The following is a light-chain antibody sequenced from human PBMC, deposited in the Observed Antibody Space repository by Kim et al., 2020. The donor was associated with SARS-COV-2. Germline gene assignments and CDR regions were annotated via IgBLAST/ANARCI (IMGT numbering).Light chain of an antibody. CDR3: NSRGSNDNVL. CDR2: GKN. J-gene: IGLJ2*01. V-gene: IGLV3-19*01. CDR1: SLRSYY. Sequence: SSELTQDPAVSVALGQTVRITCQGDSLRSYYATWYQQKPGQAPIVVIYGKNNRPSAIPDRFSGSSSGDTASLTITGTQAGDEADYYCNSRGSNDNVLFGGGTKLTVL.